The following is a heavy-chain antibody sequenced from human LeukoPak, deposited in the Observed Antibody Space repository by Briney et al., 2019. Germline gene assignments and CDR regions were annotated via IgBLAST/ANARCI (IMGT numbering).Heavy chain of an antibody. CDR1: GGSISSSSYY. V-gene: IGHV4-39*07. D-gene: IGHD6-19*01. Sequence: SETLSLTCTVSGGSISSSSYYWGWIRQPPGKGLEWIGSIYYSGSTYYNPSLKSRVTISVDTSKNQFSLKLSSVTAADTAVYYCARDTKGSGRAIDYWGQGTLVTVSS. CDR2: IYYSGST. CDR3: ARDTKGSGRAIDY. J-gene: IGHJ4*02.